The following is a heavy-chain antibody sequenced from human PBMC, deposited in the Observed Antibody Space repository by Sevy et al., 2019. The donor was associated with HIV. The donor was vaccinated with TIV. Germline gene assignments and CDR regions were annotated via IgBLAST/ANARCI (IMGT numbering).Heavy chain of an antibody. V-gene: IGHV3-7*03. CDR2: IKPDGSES. CDR3: ARDGGGGYFDY. D-gene: IGHD3-10*01. Sequence: GGSLRRSCVASGFTFNNFWMAWVRQAPGKGLEWFANIKPDGSESNHVGSVKGRFTISRDNAKNSLYLQMNSLTAEDTAVYYCARDGGGGYFDYWGQGTLVTVSS. J-gene: IGHJ4*01. CDR1: GFTFNNFW.